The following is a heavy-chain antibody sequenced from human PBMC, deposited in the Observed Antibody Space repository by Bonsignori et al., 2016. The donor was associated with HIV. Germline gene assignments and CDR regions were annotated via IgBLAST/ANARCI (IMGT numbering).Heavy chain of an antibody. V-gene: IGHV1-2*02. D-gene: IGHD3-22*01. Sequence: WVRQAPGQGLEWMGWINPNSGGTNYAQKFQGRVTMTRDTSISTAYMELSRLRSDDTAVYYCARDMASGYYYDNGAYYFDYWGQGTLVTVSS. CDR3: ARDMASGYYYDNGAYYFDY. J-gene: IGHJ4*02. CDR2: INPNSGGT.